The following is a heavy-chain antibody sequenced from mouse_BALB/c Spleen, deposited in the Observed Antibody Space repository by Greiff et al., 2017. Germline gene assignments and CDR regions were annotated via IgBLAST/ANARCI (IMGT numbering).Heavy chain of an antibody. CDR2: ISSGSSTI. Sequence: EVKLMESGGGLVQPGGSRKLSCAASGFTFSSFGMHWVRQAPEKGLEWVAYISSGSSTIYYADTVKGRFTISRDNPKNTLFLQMTSLRSEDTAMYYCARAGKVTTAFDYWGQGTTLTVSS. CDR3: ARAGKVTTAFDY. D-gene: IGHD1-2*01. V-gene: IGHV5-17*02. CDR1: GFTFSSFG. J-gene: IGHJ2*01.